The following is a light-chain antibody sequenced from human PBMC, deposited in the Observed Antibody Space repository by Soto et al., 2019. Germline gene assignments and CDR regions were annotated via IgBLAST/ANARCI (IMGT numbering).Light chain of an antibody. V-gene: IGKV1-5*01. CDR1: ENISRW. J-gene: IGKJ2*01. Sequence: DIQMTQSPSTLSASVGDRVTITCRASENISRWLAWYQQKPGKAPKVLIYEASSLSSGVPSRFGGSGSGTEFTLTISGVQPDDFATYYCQQYNSYSPYTFGLGTKLDIK. CDR2: EAS. CDR3: QQYNSYSPYT.